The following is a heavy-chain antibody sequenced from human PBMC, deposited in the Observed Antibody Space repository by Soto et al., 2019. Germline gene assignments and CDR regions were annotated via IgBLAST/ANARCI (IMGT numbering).Heavy chain of an antibody. CDR3: ASNHVGGYDLVDPYYIDY. J-gene: IGHJ4*02. CDR2: IIPIFGTA. V-gene: IGHV1-69*13. D-gene: IGHD5-12*01. CDR1: GGTFSSYA. Sequence: ASVKVSCKASGGTFSSYAISWVRQAPGQGLEWMGGIIPIFGTANYAQKFQGRVTITADESTSTAYMELSSLRSEDTAVYYCASNHVGGYDLVDPYYIDYSGQATLVTVCS.